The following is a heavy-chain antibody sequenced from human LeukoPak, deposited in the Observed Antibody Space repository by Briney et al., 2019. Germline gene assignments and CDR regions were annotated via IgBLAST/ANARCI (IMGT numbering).Heavy chain of an antibody. CDR1: GFTFSSYG. Sequence: GRSLRLSCAASGFTFSSYGMHWVRQAPGKGLEWVAVISYDGSNKYYADSVKGRFTISRDNSKNTLYLQMNSLRAEDTAVHYCAKRTTVGATNYYYYMDVWGKGTTVTIS. J-gene: IGHJ6*03. CDR3: AKRTTVGATNYYYYMDV. CDR2: ISYDGSNK. D-gene: IGHD1-26*01. V-gene: IGHV3-30*18.